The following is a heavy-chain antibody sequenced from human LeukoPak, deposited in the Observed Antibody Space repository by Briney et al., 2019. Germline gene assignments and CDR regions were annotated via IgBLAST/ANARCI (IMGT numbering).Heavy chain of an antibody. CDR2: ISYDGSEK. J-gene: IGHJ4*02. CDR3: AKEQNSGWRDFDY. Sequence: GRSLRLSCAASGFTFSTYGMHWVRQAPGRGLEWVAVISYDGSEKHYPDSVKGRFTISRDNSRNTVFLQMNSLRAEDTAVYYCAKEQNSGWRDFDYWGQGTLVTVSS. D-gene: IGHD6-19*01. V-gene: IGHV3-30*18. CDR1: GFTFSTYG.